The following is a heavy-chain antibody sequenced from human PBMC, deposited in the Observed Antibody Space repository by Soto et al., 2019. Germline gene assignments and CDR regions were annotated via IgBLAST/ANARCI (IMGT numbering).Heavy chain of an antibody. CDR1: GYSFTSYW. CDR2: IYPGDSDT. CDR3: ARIEYSGYVNTGDFLFDY. J-gene: IGHJ4*02. Sequence: GESLKISCKGSGYSFTSYWIGWVRQMPGKGLEWMGIIYPGDSDTRYSPSFQGQVTISADKSISTAYLQWSSLKASDTAMYYCARIEYSGYVNTGDFLFDYWGQGTLVTVSS. V-gene: IGHV5-51*01. D-gene: IGHD5-12*01.